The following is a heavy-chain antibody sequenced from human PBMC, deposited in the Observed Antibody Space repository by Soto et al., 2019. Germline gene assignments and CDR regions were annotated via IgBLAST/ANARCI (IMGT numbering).Heavy chain of an antibody. CDR1: GGSFSGYY. Sequence: SETLSLTCAVYGGSFSGYYWSWIRQPPGKGLEWIGEINHSGSTNYNPSLKSRVTISVDTSKNQFSLKLSSVTAADTAVYYCARGTPTSGGIAVAGRDYWGQGTLVTVSS. V-gene: IGHV4-34*01. D-gene: IGHD6-19*01. CDR3: ARGTPTSGGIAVAGRDY. J-gene: IGHJ4*02. CDR2: INHSGST.